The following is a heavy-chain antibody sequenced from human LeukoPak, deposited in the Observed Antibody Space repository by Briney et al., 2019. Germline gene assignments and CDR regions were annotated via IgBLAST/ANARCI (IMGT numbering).Heavy chain of an antibody. D-gene: IGHD3-22*01. J-gene: IGHJ4*02. CDR2: INHSGST. Sequence: SETLSLTCAVYGGSFSGYYWSLIRQPPGKGLEWIGEINHSGSTNYNPSLKSRVTISVDTSKNQFSLKLSSVTAADTAVYYCARAKYYYDSSGYYSYYFDYWGQGTLVTVSS. CDR3: ARAKYYYDSSGYYSYYFDY. CDR1: GGSFSGYY. V-gene: IGHV4-34*01.